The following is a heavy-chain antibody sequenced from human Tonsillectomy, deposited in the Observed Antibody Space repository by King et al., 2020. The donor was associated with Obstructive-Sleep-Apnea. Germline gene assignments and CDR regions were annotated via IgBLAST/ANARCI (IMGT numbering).Heavy chain of an antibody. V-gene: IGHV3-30-3*01. CDR3: ARDGRDSGDYEGYFEF. J-gene: IGHJ4*02. CDR1: GFTFRNYG. CDR2: ISHDGSNK. Sequence: VQLVESGGGVVQPGRSLRLSCAASGFTFRNYGIHWVRQAPGKGLEWVAVISHDGSNKYYADSVKGRFTISRDNSENTLYQQMNSLRTEDTAVYYCARDGRDSGDYEGYFEFWGQGTLVTVSS. D-gene: IGHD4-17*01.